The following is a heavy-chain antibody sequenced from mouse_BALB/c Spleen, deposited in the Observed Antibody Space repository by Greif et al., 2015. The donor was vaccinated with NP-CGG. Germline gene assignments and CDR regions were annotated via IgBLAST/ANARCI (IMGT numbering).Heavy chain of an antibody. Sequence: EVNLVESGGGLVQPGGSRKLSCAASGFTFSSFGMHWVRQAPEKGLEWVAYISSGSSTIYYADTVKGRFTISRDNPKNTLFLQMTSLRSEDTAMYYCARTNYGSDYWGQGTTLTVSS. J-gene: IGHJ2*01. V-gene: IGHV5-17*02. CDR1: GFTFSSFG. D-gene: IGHD1-1*01. CDR3: ARTNYGSDY. CDR2: ISSGSSTI.